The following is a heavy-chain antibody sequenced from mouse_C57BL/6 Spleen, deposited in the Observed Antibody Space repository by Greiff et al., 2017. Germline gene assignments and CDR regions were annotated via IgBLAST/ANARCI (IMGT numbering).Heavy chain of an antibody. V-gene: IGHV5-6*01. Sequence: EVHLVESGGDLVKPGGSLKLSCAASGFTFSSYGMSWVRQTPDKRLEWVATISSGGSYTYYPDSVKGRFTISRDNAKNTLYLQMSSLKSEDTAMYYCARRRANPFAYWGQGTLVTVSA. D-gene: IGHD3-1*01. CDR2: ISSGGSYT. CDR3: ARRRANPFAY. J-gene: IGHJ3*01. CDR1: GFTFSSYG.